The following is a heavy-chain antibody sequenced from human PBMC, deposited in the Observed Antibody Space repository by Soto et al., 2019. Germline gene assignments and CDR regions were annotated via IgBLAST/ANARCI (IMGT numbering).Heavy chain of an antibody. D-gene: IGHD3-22*01. V-gene: IGHV4-31*03. CDR1: GGSISSGGYY. CDR3: ARGVSSGYHNFDY. Sequence: KASETLSLTCTVSGGSISSGGYYWSWIRQHPGKGLEWIGYIYYSGSTYYNPSLKSRVTISVDTSKNQFSLKLSSVTAADTAVYYCARGVSSGYHNFDYWGQGTLVTVPS. J-gene: IGHJ4*02. CDR2: IYYSGST.